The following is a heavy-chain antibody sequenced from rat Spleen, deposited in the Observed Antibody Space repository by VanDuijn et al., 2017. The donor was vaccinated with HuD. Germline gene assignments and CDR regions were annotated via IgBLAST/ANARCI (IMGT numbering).Heavy chain of an antibody. Sequence: EVQLVESGGGLVQPGRSMKLSCAASGFTFSNYGMAWVRQAPKKGLEWVASISTSGGSTYYRDSVKGRFTISRDNAKSTLYLQMDSLRSEDTATYYCARRWLHYFDYWGQGVMVTVSS. J-gene: IGHJ2*01. CDR2: ISTSGGST. CDR3: ARRWLHYFDY. V-gene: IGHV5-25*01. CDR1: GFTFSNYG.